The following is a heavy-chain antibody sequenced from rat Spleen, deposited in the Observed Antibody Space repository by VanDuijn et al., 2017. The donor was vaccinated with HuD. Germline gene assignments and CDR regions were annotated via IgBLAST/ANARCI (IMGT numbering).Heavy chain of an antibody. CDR3: ATELGDY. V-gene: IGHV5-27*01. CDR1: GRTFSDYY. D-gene: IGHD5-1*01. CDR2: ISTGGST. J-gene: IGHJ2*01. Sequence: EVQLVESGGGLVQPGRSLKLSCAASGRTFSDYYMAWVRQAPTKGLEWVAYISTGGSTYYRDSVKGRFTISRDNAKSTLNLQMDSLRSEDTATYYCATELGDYWGQGVMVTVSS.